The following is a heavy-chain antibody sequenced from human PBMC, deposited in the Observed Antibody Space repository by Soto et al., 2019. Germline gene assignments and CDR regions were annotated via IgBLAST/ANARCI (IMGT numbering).Heavy chain of an antibody. CDR3: AKVSSSWYAGFFDL. CDR2: ISGSASTT. CDR1: GFTVSSNY. D-gene: IGHD6-13*01. J-gene: IGHJ4*02. V-gene: IGHV3-23*01. Sequence: PGGSLRLSCAASGFTVSSNYMSWVRQAPGKGLEWVSSISGSASTTYYADSVKGRFTISRDNSKNTLYLQIHTLRAEDTAVYYCAKVSSSWYAGFFDLWGQGTLVTVSS.